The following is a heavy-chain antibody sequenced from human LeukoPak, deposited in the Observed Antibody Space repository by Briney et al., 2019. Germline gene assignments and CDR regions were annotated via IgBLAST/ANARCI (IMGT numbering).Heavy chain of an antibody. D-gene: IGHD6-13*01. CDR1: GGSMSGYY. J-gene: IGHJ4*02. CDR3: ARERAAGNPSHLDY. V-gene: IGHV4-59*01. Sequence: PSETLSLTCSVSGGSMSGYYWSWIRQSPGKGLEWIGYIYYSGNTYYNPSLKSRVTISLDSSKNQLSLKVDPLTAADTAVYYCARERAAGNPSHLDYWGQGTLVTVS. CDR2: IYYSGNT.